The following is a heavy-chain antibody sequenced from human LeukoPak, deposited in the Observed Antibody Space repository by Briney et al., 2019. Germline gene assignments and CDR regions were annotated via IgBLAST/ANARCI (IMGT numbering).Heavy chain of an antibody. Sequence: SETLSLTCTVSGGSINNYYWSWIRQPPGKGLEWIGYTSYSGNTDYNPSLKSRVIISVDTSKNQFSLKLTSVTAADTAVYYCAGCPKGVYYYYMDVWGKGTTVIVSS. V-gene: IGHV4-59*01. J-gene: IGHJ6*03. CDR1: GGSINNYY. CDR3: AGCPKGVYYYYMDV. CDR2: TSYSGNT.